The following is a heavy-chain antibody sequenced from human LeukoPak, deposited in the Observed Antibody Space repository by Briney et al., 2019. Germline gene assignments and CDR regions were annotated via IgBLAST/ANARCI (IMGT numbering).Heavy chain of an antibody. Sequence: PGGSLRLSCAASGFTFSTYEMNWVRQAPGKGLEWVSYISSSGPTIYYANSVKGRFTISRDNAKNSLYLQMKSLRDEDTAVYYCARDRLQLAFDYWGQGTLVTVSS. D-gene: IGHD5-24*01. CDR3: ARDRLQLAFDY. J-gene: IGHJ4*02. CDR1: GFTFSTYE. V-gene: IGHV3-48*03. CDR2: ISSSGPTI.